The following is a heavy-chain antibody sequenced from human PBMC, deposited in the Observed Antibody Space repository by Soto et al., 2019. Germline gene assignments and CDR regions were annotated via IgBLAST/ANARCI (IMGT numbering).Heavy chain of an antibody. CDR3: AKGGYGHSSSWSYWYFDL. D-gene: IGHD6-13*01. CDR2: ISYDGSNK. V-gene: IGHV3-30*18. CDR1: GFTFSSYG. J-gene: IGHJ2*01. Sequence: QVQLVESGGGVVQPGRSLRLSCAASGFTFSSYGMHWVRQAPGKGLEWVAVISYDGSNKYYADSVKGRFTISRDNSKNTLYLQMNSLSAEDTAVYYCAKGGYGHSSSWSYWYFDLWGRGTLVTVSS.